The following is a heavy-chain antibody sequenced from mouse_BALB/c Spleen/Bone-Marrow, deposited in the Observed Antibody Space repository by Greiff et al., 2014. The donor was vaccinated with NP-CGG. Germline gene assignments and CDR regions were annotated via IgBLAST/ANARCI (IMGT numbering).Heavy chain of an antibody. Sequence: VQLQQSGAELVKPGAPVKLSCKASGYTFTSYWMNWVKQRPGRGLEWIGRIDPSDSETHYNQKFKDKATLTVDKSSSTAYIQLSSLTSEDSAVYYCARDRFCSGNYEFAYWGQGTLVTVSA. CDR3: ARDRFCSGNYEFAY. V-gene: IGHV1-69*02. D-gene: IGHD2-1*01. CDR1: GYTFTSYW. J-gene: IGHJ3*01. CDR2: IDPSDSET.